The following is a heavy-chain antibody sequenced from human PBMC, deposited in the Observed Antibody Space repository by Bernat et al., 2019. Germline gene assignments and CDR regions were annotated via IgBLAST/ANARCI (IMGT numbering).Heavy chain of an antibody. CDR2: VSASGSPI. CDR3: VRDLAWAFDY. V-gene: IGHV3-48*02. CDR1: GLTFSSYS. J-gene: IGHJ4*02. D-gene: IGHD7-27*01. Sequence: EVQLVESGGGLEQPGGSLRLSCAASGLTFSSYSMNWVRQAPGKGLEWASYVSASGSPIYYADSVKGRFTISRDNAKNSLYLQMNSLRDGDTAVYYCVRDLAWAFDYWGQGTLVTVSS.